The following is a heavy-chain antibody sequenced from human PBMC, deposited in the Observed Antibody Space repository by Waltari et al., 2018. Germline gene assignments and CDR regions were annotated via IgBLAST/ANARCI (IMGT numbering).Heavy chain of an antibody. D-gene: IGHD6-13*01. CDR3: ARRGLDSSSWYRGAFDI. Sequence: QLQLQESGPGLVKPSETLSLTCTVSGGSISSSSYYWGWIRQPPGKGLEWIGSIYYSGSTYYNPSLKSRVTISVDTSKNQLSLKLSSVTAADTAVYYCARRGLDSSSWYRGAFDIWGQGTMVTVSS. CDR2: IYYSGST. CDR1: GGSISSSSYY. V-gene: IGHV4-39*01. J-gene: IGHJ3*02.